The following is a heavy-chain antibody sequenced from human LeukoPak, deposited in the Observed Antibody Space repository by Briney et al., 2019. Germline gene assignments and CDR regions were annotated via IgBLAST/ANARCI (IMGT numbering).Heavy chain of an antibody. CDR1: GFTFSSYA. D-gene: IGHD4-11*01. Sequence: GGSLRLSCAASGFTFSSYAMSWVRQAPGKGLEWVSAISGSGGSTYYADSVKGRFTISRDNAKNSLYLQMNSLRAEDTAVYYCARSPTTDSIAALDLNDYNHYDYSYSYMDVWGRGTTVTVSS. CDR2: ISGSGGST. CDR3: ARSPTTDSIAALDLNDYNHYDYSYSYMDV. V-gene: IGHV3-23*01. J-gene: IGHJ6*03.